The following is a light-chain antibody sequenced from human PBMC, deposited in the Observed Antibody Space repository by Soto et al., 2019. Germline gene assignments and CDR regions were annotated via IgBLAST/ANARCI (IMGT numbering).Light chain of an antibody. Sequence: DIQMTQSPSSLPASVGDRVTITCRASQTVSNWLAWYQQKPGKVPKLLIYKASTLESGVPSRFSGSGSGTEFSLTISSLQPEDFATYYCQQYNLFRTFGQGTKVEIK. J-gene: IGKJ1*01. CDR3: QQYNLFRT. CDR1: QTVSNW. CDR2: KAS. V-gene: IGKV1-5*03.